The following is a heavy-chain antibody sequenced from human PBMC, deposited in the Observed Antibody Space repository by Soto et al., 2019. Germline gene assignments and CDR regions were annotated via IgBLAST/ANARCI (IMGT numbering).Heavy chain of an antibody. J-gene: IGHJ6*02. Sequence: GGSLRLSCAASGFTFSDHYMDWVRQAPGEGLEWVGRTRNKANSYTTEYAASVKGRFTISRDYSKNSLYLQMNSLKTEDTAVYYCARGITIFGVVPPYSYYGMDVWGQGTTVTVSS. CDR3: ARGITIFGVVPPYSYYGMDV. V-gene: IGHV3-72*01. CDR2: TRNKANSYTT. CDR1: GFTFSDHY. D-gene: IGHD3-3*01.